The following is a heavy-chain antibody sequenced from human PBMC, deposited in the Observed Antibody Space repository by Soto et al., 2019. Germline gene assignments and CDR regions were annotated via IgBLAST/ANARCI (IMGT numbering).Heavy chain of an antibody. CDR2: ISAYNGNT. CDR1: GYTFTSYG. Sequence: QVQLVQSGAEVKKPGASVKVSCKASGYTFTSYGISWVRQAPGQGLEWMGWISAYNGNTNYAQKLQGRVTMTTDTSTSTAYMELRSLRSDDTAVYYCARDSVSSIVGANRGSYYYYYYGMDVWGQGTTVTVSS. J-gene: IGHJ6*02. CDR3: ARDSVSSIVGANRGSYYYYYYGMDV. D-gene: IGHD1-26*01. V-gene: IGHV1-18*04.